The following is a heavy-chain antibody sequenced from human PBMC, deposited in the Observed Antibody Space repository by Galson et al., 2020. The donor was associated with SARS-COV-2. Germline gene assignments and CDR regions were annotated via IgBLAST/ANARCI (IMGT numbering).Heavy chain of an antibody. CDR3: AREGDAFDS. J-gene: IGHJ4*02. CDR2: IFQSGYT. D-gene: IGHD2-21*01. CDR1: GGSFSSGGDS. V-gene: IGHV4-30-2*01. Sequence: ALETLSLTCVLSGGSFSSGGDSWNWIRQPPGRGLEWIGYIFQSGYTYYNPSLKSRVTISLDKSKNQFSLKLSSVTAADTAVYYCAREGDAFDSWGQGILVTVSS.